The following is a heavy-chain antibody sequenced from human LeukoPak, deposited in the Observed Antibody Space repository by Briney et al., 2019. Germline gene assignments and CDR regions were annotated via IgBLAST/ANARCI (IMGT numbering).Heavy chain of an antibody. CDR2: ISSRSSYI. Sequence: KPGGSLRLSCAASGITFSDYSMNWVRQAPGKGLEWVSSISSRSSYIYYANSVKGRFIISRDNAKNSLYLQMNSPRAEDTALYYCAKVLGASDNGGFGYWGQGTLVTVSS. CDR3: AKVLGASDNGGFGY. D-gene: IGHD1-26*01. J-gene: IGHJ4*02. V-gene: IGHV3-21*01. CDR1: GITFSDYS.